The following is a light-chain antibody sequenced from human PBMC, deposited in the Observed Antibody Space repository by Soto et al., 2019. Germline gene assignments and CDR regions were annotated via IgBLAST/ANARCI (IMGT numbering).Light chain of an antibody. J-gene: IGKJ3*01. CDR3: QQYGRSPA. V-gene: IGKV3-20*01. Sequence: VVLTQSPGTLSLSPGERATLSCRASQSISSIYLAWYQQKPGQAPRLLIYGASSRATGIPDRFSGSGSGTDFTLTISRLEPEDFAVYYCQQYGRSPAFGPGTKVDI. CDR1: QSISSIY. CDR2: GAS.